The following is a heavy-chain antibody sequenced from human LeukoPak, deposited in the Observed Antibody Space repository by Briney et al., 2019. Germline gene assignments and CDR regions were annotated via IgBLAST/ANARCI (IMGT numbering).Heavy chain of an antibody. CDR2: IIGTGGNT. V-gene: IGHV3-23*01. Sequence: GGSLRLSCAVSGFSFSNYAMSWVRQFPGKGLEWVSGIIGTGGNTYYADSVKGRFTISRDNSKNMLYLQMNTLTAEDTAIYFCAKDFEFKWQQPSDHWGQGTPVTVSS. J-gene: IGHJ4*02. CDR1: GFSFSNYA. D-gene: IGHD1/OR15-1a*01. CDR3: AKDFEFKWQQPSDH.